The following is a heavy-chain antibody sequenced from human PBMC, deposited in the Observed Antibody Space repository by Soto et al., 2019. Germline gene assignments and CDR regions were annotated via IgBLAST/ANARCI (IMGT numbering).Heavy chain of an antibody. J-gene: IGHJ6*02. Sequence: GSLLISYAASGFIFTSYSMNWVRQAPGKGLEWVSSISSSSYIYYADSVKGRFTISRDNAKNSLYLQMSSLRAEDTAVYYCARDSGSSSDYYGMGVWGQGTTVTVSS. D-gene: IGHD6-13*01. V-gene: IGHV3-21*01. CDR3: ARDSGSSSDYYGMGV. CDR2: ISSSSYI. CDR1: GFIFTSYS.